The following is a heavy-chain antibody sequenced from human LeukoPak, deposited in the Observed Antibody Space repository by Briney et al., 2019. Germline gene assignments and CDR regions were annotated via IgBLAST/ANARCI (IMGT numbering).Heavy chain of an antibody. Sequence: SETLSLTCAVSGGSISSGGYSWSWIRQPPGKGLEWIGYIYYSGSTNYNPSLKSRVTISVDTSKNQFSLKLSSVTAADTAVYYCARGYYYDSSGWAYYYYYMDVWGKGTTVTISS. J-gene: IGHJ6*03. CDR1: GGSISSGGYS. D-gene: IGHD3-22*01. CDR3: ARGYYYDSSGWAYYYYYMDV. CDR2: IYYSGST. V-gene: IGHV4-61*08.